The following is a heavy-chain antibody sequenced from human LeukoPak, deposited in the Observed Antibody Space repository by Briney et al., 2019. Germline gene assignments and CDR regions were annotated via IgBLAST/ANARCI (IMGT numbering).Heavy chain of an antibody. D-gene: IGHD6-13*01. J-gene: IGHJ4*01. CDR2: INQNGGET. V-gene: IGHV3-7*01. Sequence: GGSLRLSCAASGFTFSSYSMNWVRRSPGKGLEWVASINQNGGETSYVDSVKGRFTISRDNPKNSLYLQMSSLRAEDTAVYYCARDGTAPGLYFDLWGQGTLVNVSS. CDR3: ARDGTAPGLYFDL. CDR1: GFTFSSYS.